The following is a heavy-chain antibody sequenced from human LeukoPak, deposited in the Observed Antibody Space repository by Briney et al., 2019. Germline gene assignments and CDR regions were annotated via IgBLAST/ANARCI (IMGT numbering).Heavy chain of an antibody. CDR1: GFTFSSYA. CDR2: ISDSGDGT. D-gene: IGHD6-19*01. J-gene: IGHJ4*02. V-gene: IGHV3-23*01. Sequence: GGSLRLSCAASGFTFSSYAMSWVRQAPGKGLEWVLVISDSGDGTFYADSVKGRFTISRDNSKNTLYLQMNSLRAEDTAIYYCAKVRAGWYFDYWGQGTLVTVSS. CDR3: AKVRAGWYFDY.